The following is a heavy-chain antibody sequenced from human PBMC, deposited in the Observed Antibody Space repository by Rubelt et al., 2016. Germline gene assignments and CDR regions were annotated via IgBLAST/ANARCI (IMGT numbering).Heavy chain of an antibody. CDR3: ARHVYDYGDYGYWGYYYYMDV. V-gene: IGHV3-21*01. Sequence: VKPGGSLRLSCAASGFTFSSYSMNWVRQAPGKGLEWVSSISSSSSYIYYADSVKGRFTISRDNAKNSLYLQMNSLRAEDTAVYYCARHVYDYGDYGYWGYYYYMDVWGKGTTVTVSS. CDR1: GFTFSSYS. D-gene: IGHD4-17*01. J-gene: IGHJ6*03. CDR2: ISSSSSYI.